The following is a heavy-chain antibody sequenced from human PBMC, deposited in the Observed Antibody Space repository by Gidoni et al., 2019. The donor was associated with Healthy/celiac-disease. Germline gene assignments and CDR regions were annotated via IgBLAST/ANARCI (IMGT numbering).Heavy chain of an antibody. CDR3: ARDGFRIAAAGRYYYYGMDV. D-gene: IGHD6-13*01. CDR2: ISSSSSYI. J-gene: IGHJ6*02. Sequence: EVQLVESGGGLVKPGGSLRLSCAASGFTFISYSMNWVRQAPGKGLEWVSSISSSSSYIYYADSVKGRFTISRDNAKNSLYLQMNSLRAEDTAVYYCARDGFRIAAAGRYYYYGMDVWGQGTTVTVSS. CDR1: GFTFISYS. V-gene: IGHV3-21*01.